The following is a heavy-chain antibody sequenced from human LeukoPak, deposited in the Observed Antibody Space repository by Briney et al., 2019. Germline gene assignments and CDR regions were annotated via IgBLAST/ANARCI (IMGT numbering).Heavy chain of an antibody. V-gene: IGHV3-66*01. D-gene: IGHD3-10*01. J-gene: IGHJ6*02. CDR2: LETGGTT. CDR3: AKARGFFGEPGSYYAMDV. CDR1: GCTVTTNY. Sequence: PGGSLTLSCPASGCTVTTNYMSWVRQAPAKGLECVSSLETGGTTHDVDSVKGRFTISRDTPRNKLYLQMNSLQAEDTATYYCAKARGFFGEPGSYYAMDVWGQGTTVTVSS.